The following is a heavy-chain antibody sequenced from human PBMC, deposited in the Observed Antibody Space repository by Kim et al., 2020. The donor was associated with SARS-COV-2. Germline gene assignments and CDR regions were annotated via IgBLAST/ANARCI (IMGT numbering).Heavy chain of an antibody. J-gene: IGHJ3*02. D-gene: IGHD3-10*01. CDR3: TRLPYYGSDAFDI. CDR1: GFTFSGSA. CDR2: IRSKANSYAT. V-gene: IGHV3-73*01. Sequence: GGSLRLSCAASGFTFSGSAMHWVRQASGKGLEWVGRIRSKANSYATAYAASVKGRFTITRDDSKNTAYLQRNSLKTEDTAVYYCTRLPYYGSDAFDIWGQGTMVTVSS.